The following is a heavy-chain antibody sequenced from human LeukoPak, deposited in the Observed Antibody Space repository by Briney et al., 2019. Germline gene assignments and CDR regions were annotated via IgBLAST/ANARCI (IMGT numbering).Heavy chain of an antibody. CDR3: ARGRYYYDSSGYRPPRNWFDP. V-gene: IGHV4-34*01. CDR1: GGSFSGYY. Sequence: SETLSLTCAVYGGSFSGYYWSWIRQPPGKGLEWIGEINHSGSTNYNPSLKSRVTISVDTSKNQFSLKLSSVTAADTAVYYCARGRYYYDSSGYRPPRNWFDPWGQGTLVTVSS. J-gene: IGHJ5*02. CDR2: INHSGST. D-gene: IGHD3-22*01.